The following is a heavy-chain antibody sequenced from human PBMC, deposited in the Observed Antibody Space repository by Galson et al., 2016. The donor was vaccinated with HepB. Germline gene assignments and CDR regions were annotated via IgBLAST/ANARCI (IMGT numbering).Heavy chain of an antibody. D-gene: IGHD2-21*02. V-gene: IGHV1-18*01. CDR2: ISGKSGDT. Sequence: SVKVSCKASGYTFNNYGISWVRQAPGQGLEWMGWISGKSGDTKNARKFQGRVTMTTDTSTSTAYMELKSLRSDDTAVYYCARYMVTPLKNNYYYYGMDVWGQGTTVTVSS. J-gene: IGHJ6*02. CDR1: GYTFNNYG. CDR3: ARYMVTPLKNNYYYYGMDV.